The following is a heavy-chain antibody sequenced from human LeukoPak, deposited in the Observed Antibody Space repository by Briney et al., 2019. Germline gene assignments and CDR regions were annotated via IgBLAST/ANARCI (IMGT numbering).Heavy chain of an antibody. CDR3: ARRPLYSSGAFDI. CDR1: GYTFTNYW. Sequence: GESLKISCKGSGYTFTNYWIGWVRQMPGKGLEWMGIIYPGDSETRYSPSFQGQVTISADKSITTAYLQWNSLKASDTAMYYCARRPLYSSGAFDIWGQGTMVTVSS. D-gene: IGHD6-19*01. CDR2: IYPGDSET. J-gene: IGHJ3*02. V-gene: IGHV5-51*03.